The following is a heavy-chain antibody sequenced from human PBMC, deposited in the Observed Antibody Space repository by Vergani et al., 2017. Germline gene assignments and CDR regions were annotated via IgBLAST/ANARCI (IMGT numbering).Heavy chain of an antibody. CDR2: INHSGST. J-gene: IGHJ3*02. CDR3: ARFSSYDAFDI. CDR1: GGSFSSYY. V-gene: IGHV4-34*01. D-gene: IGHD3-3*01. Sequence: QVQLQQWGAGLLKPSETLSLTCAVYGGSFSSYYWSWIRQPPGKGLEWIGEINHSGSTNYNPSLKSRVTISVDTSKNQFSLKLSSVTAADTAVYYCARFSSYDAFDIWGQGTMVTVSS.